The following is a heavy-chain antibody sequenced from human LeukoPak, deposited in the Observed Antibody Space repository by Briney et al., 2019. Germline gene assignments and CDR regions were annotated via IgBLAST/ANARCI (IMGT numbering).Heavy chain of an antibody. D-gene: IGHD3-22*01. CDR1: GGSISSGDYY. CDR3: ASDSSGYYRALDAFDI. CDR2: IYYSGST. J-gene: IGHJ3*02. Sequence: PSQTLSLTCTVSGGSISSGDYYWSWIRQPPGKGLEWIGSIYYSGSTYYNPSLKSRVTISVDTSKNQFSLKLSSVTAADTAVYYCASDSSGYYRALDAFDIWGQGTMVTVSS. V-gene: IGHV4-39*01.